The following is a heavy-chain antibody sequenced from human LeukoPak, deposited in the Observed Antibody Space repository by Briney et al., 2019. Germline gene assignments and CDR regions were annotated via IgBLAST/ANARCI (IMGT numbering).Heavy chain of an antibody. CDR1: GFTFSSYA. J-gene: IGHJ3*02. V-gene: IGHV3-23*01. CDR2: ISGSGGSS. D-gene: IGHD5-12*01. CDR3: TKHRGGWIDAFDI. Sequence: GGSLRLSCAASGFTFSSYAMTWVRQAPGKGLEWVSGISGSGGSSYSADSVKGRFTISRDNSKKTLYMQMNSLRAEDTAVYYCTKHRGGWIDAFDIWGQGTMVTASS.